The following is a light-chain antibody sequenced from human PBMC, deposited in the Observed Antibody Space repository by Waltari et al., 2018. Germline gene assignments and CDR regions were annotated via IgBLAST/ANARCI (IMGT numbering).Light chain of an antibody. CDR2: ENT. J-gene: IGLJ7*01. CDR3: GTWDSSLSGAV. CDR1: SPTIGNNY. Sequence: QSVLTQPPSVSAAPGQRVTISCSGGSPTIGNNYVSWYRQFPGTAPKLLIYENTGRPSGIPGRFSGSKSGTSATLDITGLQAGDEADYYCGTWDSSLSGAVFGGGTHLTVL. V-gene: IGLV1-51*02.